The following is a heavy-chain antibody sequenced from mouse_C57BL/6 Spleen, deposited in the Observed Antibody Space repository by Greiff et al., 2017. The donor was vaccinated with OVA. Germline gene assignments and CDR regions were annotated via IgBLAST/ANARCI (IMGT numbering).Heavy chain of an antibody. J-gene: IGHJ4*01. CDR3: ARDGRNYYAMDY. D-gene: IGHD1-1*02. CDR2: ISDGGSYT. V-gene: IGHV5-4*01. Sequence: EVKLVESGGGLVKPGGSLKLSCAASGFTFSSYAMSWVRQTPEKRLEWVATISDGGSYTYYPDNVKGRFTISRDNAKNNLYLQMSHLKSEDTAMYYCARDGRNYYAMDYWGQGTSVTVSS. CDR1: GFTFSSYA.